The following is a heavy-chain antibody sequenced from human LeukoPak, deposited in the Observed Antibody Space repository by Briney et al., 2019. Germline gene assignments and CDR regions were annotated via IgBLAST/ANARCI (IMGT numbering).Heavy chain of an antibody. J-gene: IGHJ4*02. D-gene: IGHD6-13*01. CDR3: ARWWYGSGWF. Sequence: SETLSLTCTVSGVSISSHYRSWIRQPPGKGLEWIGHIYHSGSTNYNPSLTSRVTISVDTSKNQFSLKLNSVTAADTAVYYCARWWYGSGWFWGQGTLVTVSS. V-gene: IGHV4-59*11. CDR1: GVSISSHY. CDR2: IYHSGST.